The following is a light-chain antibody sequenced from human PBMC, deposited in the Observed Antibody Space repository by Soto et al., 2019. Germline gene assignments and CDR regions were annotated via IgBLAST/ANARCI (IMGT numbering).Light chain of an antibody. CDR3: GSWDYRTNGVV. V-gene: IGLV1-36*01. CDR2: YDD. CDR1: SSNIGNNA. Sequence: QSVLTQPPSVSEAPRQRVTISCSGSSSNIGNNAVNWYKQLPGKAPKLLLYYDDLLPSGVSDRFSGSKSCTPASMAIGGLKLEDQADQCCGSWDYRTNGVVFGPGTQRTVL. J-gene: IGLJ2*01.